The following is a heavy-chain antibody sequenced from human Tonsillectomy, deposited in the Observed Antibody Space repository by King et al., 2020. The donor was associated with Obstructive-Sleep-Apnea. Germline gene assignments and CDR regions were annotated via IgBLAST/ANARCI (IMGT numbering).Heavy chain of an antibody. CDR2: ISYDGSNK. D-gene: IGHD3-16*02. Sequence: VQLVESGGGVVQPGRSLRLSCAASGFTFSNYAMHWVRQAPGKGLEWVALISYDGSNKYYADSVKGRFTISRDNSKNTLYLQMNSLRAEDTVVFYCARDAVYDYVWGSYLDYWGQGTLVTVSS. CDR1: GFTFSNYA. V-gene: IGHV3-30*04. J-gene: IGHJ4*02. CDR3: ARDAVYDYVWGSYLDY.